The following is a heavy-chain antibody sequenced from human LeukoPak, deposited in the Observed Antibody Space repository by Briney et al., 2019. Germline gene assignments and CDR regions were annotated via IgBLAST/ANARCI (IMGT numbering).Heavy chain of an antibody. V-gene: IGHV4-4*03. Sequence: PPETLSLTCAVSGGSISSCNWRSWVRQPPGKGLEGIGVIYHSGSTNYNPSLKSRVTISVDKSKNQFSLKLSSVTAADTAMYYCARAALRGGSCYDYWGQGTLVTVAS. CDR2: IYHSGST. CDR1: GGSISSCNW. J-gene: IGHJ4*02. CDR3: ARAALRGGSCYDY. D-gene: IGHD2-15*01.